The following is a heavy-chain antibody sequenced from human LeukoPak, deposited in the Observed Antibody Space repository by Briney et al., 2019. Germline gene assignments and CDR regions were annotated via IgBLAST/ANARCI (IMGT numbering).Heavy chain of an antibody. J-gene: IGHJ3*02. Sequence: PGGSLRLSCAASGFTVSSNYMSWVRQAPGKGLEWVSVIYSGGSTYYADSVKGRFTISRDNSKNTLYLQMNSLRAEDTAVYYCARDPFRHGSGSLDAFDIWGQGTMVTVSS. CDR3: ARDPFRHGSGSLDAFDI. V-gene: IGHV3-66*01. D-gene: IGHD3-10*01. CDR2: IYSGGST. CDR1: GFTVSSNY.